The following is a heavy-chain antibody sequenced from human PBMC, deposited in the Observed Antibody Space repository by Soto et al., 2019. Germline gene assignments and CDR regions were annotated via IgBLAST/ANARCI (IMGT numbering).Heavy chain of an antibody. CDR2: IYDSGRT. Sequence: QVQLQESGPGLVKPSETLSLTCTVSGGSISGYYWSWIRQPPGKGLEWIGFIYDSGRTNYNPSLKSRVTISEDTSKNPFSLRLTSVTAADTAIYYCARDGHTSSSLAFDFWGPGTMVTVSS. CDR3: ARDGHTSSSLAFDF. D-gene: IGHD6-6*01. V-gene: IGHV4-59*01. J-gene: IGHJ3*01. CDR1: GGSISGYY.